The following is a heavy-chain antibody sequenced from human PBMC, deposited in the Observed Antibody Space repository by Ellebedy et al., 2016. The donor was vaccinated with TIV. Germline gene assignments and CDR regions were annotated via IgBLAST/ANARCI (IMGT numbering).Heavy chain of an antibody. J-gene: IGHJ4*02. CDR3: ARGRIQLDY. CDR1: GGSFSGYY. Sequence: MPSETLSLTCAVYGGSFSGYYWTWIRQPPGKGLEWIGEITHSGSTTYNPSLKSRVTISVDRSKNQFSLKLSSVTAADTAVYYCARGRIQLDYWGQGTLVTVSS. V-gene: IGHV4-34*01. CDR2: ITHSGST.